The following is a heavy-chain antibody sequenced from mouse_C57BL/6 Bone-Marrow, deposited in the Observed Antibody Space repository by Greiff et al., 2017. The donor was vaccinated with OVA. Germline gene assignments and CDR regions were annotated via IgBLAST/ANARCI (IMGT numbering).Heavy chain of an antibody. CDR2: IHPNSGST. V-gene: IGHV1-64*01. CDR3: ARGGGYLFAY. CDR1: GYTFTSYW. J-gene: IGHJ3*01. D-gene: IGHD2-2*01. Sequence: QVQLKQPGAELVKPGASVKLSCKASGYTFTSYWMHWVKPRPGQGLEWIGMIHPNSGSTNYNEKFKSKATLTVDKSSSTAYMQLSSLTSEDSAVYYCARGGGYLFAYWGQGTLVTVSA.